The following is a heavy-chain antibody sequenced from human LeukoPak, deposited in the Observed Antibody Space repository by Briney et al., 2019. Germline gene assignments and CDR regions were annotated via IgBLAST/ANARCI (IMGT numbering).Heavy chain of an antibody. Sequence: GGSLRLSCAASGFTFSSYSMSWVRQAPGKGLEWVSSISSSSSYIYYADSVKGRFTISRDNAKNSLYLQMNSLRAEDTAVYYCARDECPLWSISCHRGFDPWGQGLLVTVSS. J-gene: IGHJ5*02. D-gene: IGHD2-2*02. CDR1: GFTFSSYS. CDR2: ISSSSSYI. V-gene: IGHV3-21*01. CDR3: ARDECPLWSISCHRGFDP.